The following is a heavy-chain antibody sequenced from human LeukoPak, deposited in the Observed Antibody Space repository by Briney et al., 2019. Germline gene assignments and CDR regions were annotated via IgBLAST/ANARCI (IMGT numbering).Heavy chain of an antibody. V-gene: IGHV4-59*08. CDR1: GGSISSYY. Sequence: SETLSLTCTVSGGSISSYYWSWIRQPPGKGLEWIGYIYYSGSTNYNPSLKSRVTISVDTSKNQFPLKLSSVTAADTAVYYCARNWLGSSLFDYWGQGTLVTVSS. CDR2: IYYSGST. CDR3: ARNWLGSSLFDY. D-gene: IGHD6-13*01. J-gene: IGHJ4*02.